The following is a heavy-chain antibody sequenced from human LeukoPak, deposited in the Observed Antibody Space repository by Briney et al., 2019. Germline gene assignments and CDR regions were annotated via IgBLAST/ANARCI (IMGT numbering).Heavy chain of an antibody. D-gene: IGHD5-12*01. V-gene: IGHV4-39*07. Sequence: SETLSLTCTVSGGSISSTTYYWAWIRQPPGKGLEWIGSIYYSGSTYYNPSLKSRVTISVDTSKNQFSLKLSSVTAADTAVYYCARDYDGYWGQGTLVTVSS. CDR3: ARDYDGY. CDR2: IYYSGST. CDR1: GGSISSTTYY. J-gene: IGHJ4*02.